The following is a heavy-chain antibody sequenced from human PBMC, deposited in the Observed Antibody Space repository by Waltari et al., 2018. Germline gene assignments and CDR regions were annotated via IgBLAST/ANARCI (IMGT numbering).Heavy chain of an antibody. Sequence: YWSWIRQPPGKGLEWIGEINHSGSTNYNPSLKSRVTISVDTSKNQFSLKLSSVTAADTAVYYCAREGYSSGWYYFDYWGQGTLVTVSS. CDR3: AREGYSSGWYYFDY. CDR1: Y. V-gene: IGHV4-34*01. D-gene: IGHD6-19*01. J-gene: IGHJ4*02. CDR2: INHSGST.